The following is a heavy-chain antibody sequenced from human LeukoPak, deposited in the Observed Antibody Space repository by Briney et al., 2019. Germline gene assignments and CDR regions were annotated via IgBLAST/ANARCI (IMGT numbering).Heavy chain of an antibody. CDR1: GFTFSSYW. D-gene: IGHD6-13*01. Sequence: GGSLRLSCAASGFTFSSYWMSWVRQAPGKGLEWVANIKQDGSEKYYVDSVKGRFTISRDNAKNSLYLQMNSLRAEDTAVYYCARDAPPAATYFDYWGQGTLVTVSS. V-gene: IGHV3-7*01. J-gene: IGHJ4*02. CDR3: ARDAPPAATYFDY. CDR2: IKQDGSEK.